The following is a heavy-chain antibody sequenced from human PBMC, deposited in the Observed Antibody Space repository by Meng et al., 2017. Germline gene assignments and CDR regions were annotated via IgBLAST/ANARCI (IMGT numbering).Heavy chain of an antibody. CDR1: GGSVSSGSYY. CDR2: IYYSGST. J-gene: IGHJ4*02. Sequence: QVRLQESGPGLVRPSETLPLTCTVSGGSVSSGSYYRSWIRQPPGKGLEWIGYIYYSGSTNYNPSLKSRVTISVDTSKNQFSLKLSSVTAADTAVYYCARGLTYYYDSSGYYFDYWGQGTLVTVSS. V-gene: IGHV4-61*01. CDR3: ARGLTYYYDSSGYYFDY. D-gene: IGHD3-22*01.